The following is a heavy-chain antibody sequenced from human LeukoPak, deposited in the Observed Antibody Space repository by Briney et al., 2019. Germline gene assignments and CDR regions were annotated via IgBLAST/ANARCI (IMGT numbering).Heavy chain of an antibody. D-gene: IGHD3-3*01. CDR2: ISGSGGST. V-gene: IGHV3-23*01. J-gene: IGHJ4*02. Sequence: GGSLRLSCAASGFTFSSYAMSWVRQAPGKGLEWVSAISGSGGSTYYADSVKGRFTISRDNSKNTLYLQMNSLRAEDTAVYYWAKARHVFGSGYRWGQGTLVTVSS. CDR1: GFTFSSYA. CDR3: AKARHVFGSGYR.